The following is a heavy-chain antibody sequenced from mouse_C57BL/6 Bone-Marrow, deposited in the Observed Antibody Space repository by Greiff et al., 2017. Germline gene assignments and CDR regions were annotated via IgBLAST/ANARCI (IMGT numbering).Heavy chain of an antibody. CDR1: GYTFTDYE. Sequence: QVHVKQSGAELVRPGASVTLSCKASGYTFTDYEMHWVKQTPVHGLEWIGAIDPETGGTAYNQKFKGKAILTADKSSSTAYMELRSLTSEDSAVYYCTRVPYDFYYFDYWGQGTTLTVSS. CDR2: IDPETGGT. CDR3: TRVPYDFYYFDY. J-gene: IGHJ2*01. D-gene: IGHD2-4*01. V-gene: IGHV1-15*01.